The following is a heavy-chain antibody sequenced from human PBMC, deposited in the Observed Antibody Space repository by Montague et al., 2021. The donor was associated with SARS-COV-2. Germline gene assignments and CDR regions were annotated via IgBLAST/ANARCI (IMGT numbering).Heavy chain of an antibody. D-gene: IGHD6-13*01. J-gene: IGHJ4*02. CDR1: GFSLSTSGMC. CDR3: ARIFDSSWPTFDC. Sequence: PALVKPTQTLTLTCTFAGFSLSTSGMCLSWIRQPPGKALEWLAPIDWDDDKYYSTSLKTRLTISKDTSKNQVVLTMTNMDPVDTATYYCARIFDSSWPTFDCWGQGTLVTVSS. V-gene: IGHV2-70*01. CDR2: IDWDDDK.